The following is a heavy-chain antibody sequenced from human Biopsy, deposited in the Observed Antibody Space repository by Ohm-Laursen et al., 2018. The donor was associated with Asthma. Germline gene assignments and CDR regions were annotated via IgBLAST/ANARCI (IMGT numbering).Heavy chain of an antibody. V-gene: IGHV1-69*13. CDR3: ARGYSGSDRIVYYYSGLEV. CDR2: LIPVLGTP. D-gene: IGHD5-12*01. CDR1: GDSFSNYA. Sequence: SVKVSCKASGDSFSNYAISWVRQAPGQGLEWMGGLIPVLGTPGHAQMFEGRVTITADESTSTAYMEPSSLSSEDTAVYYCARGYSGSDRIVYYYSGLEVWGQGTTVTVSS. J-gene: IGHJ6*02.